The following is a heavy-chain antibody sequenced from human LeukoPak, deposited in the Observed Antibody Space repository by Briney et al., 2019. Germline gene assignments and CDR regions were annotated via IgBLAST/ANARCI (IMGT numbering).Heavy chain of an antibody. J-gene: IGHJ3*01. CDR3: AKSDRSYDAFDF. D-gene: IGHD1-26*01. CDR1: GFTFSSYG. Sequence: QPGRSLRLSCAASGFTFSSYGMHWVRQAPGKGLEWVAIISYDGSNKYYADSVQGRFTISRDNSKNTLYLQMNSLRAEDTAVYYCAKSDRSYDAFDFWGQGTMVTVSS. CDR2: ISYDGSNK. V-gene: IGHV3-30*18.